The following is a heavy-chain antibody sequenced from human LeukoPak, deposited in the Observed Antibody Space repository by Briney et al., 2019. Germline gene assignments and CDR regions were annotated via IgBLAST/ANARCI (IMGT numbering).Heavy chain of an antibody. Sequence: PGGSLRLSCAASGFSLRNYWMHWVRQVPGKRLVWVSRIGGDGSVTNYADSVKGRFTISRDNAKNTLLLQISGLRAEDTAVYYCARYSSSSGGASYYLDYWGHGTLVTVSS. CDR3: ARYSSSSGGASYYLDY. CDR2: IGGDGSVT. J-gene: IGHJ4*01. CDR1: GFSLRNYW. V-gene: IGHV3-74*01. D-gene: IGHD6-6*01.